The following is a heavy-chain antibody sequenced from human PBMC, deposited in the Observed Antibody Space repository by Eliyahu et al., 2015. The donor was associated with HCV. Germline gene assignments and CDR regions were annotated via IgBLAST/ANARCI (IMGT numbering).Heavy chain of an antibody. CDR1: GFSLSNAXXG. Sequence: QVTLKESGPVLVKPTETLTLTCXVSGFSLSNAXXGVXWIRQPPGKALEWLAHIFSNDEKXYSTSLKSRLTISKDTSKSQVVLTMTNMDPVDTATYYCARAPSREMATILRYYYGMDVWGQGTTVTVSS. CDR3: ARAPSREMATILRYYYGMDV. V-gene: IGHV2-26*01. CDR2: IFSNDEK. D-gene: IGHD5-24*01. J-gene: IGHJ6*02.